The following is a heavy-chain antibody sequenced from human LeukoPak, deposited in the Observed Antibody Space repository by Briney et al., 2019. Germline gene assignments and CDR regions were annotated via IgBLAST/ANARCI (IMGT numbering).Heavy chain of an antibody. CDR1: GFTFSSYW. Sequence: TGGSLRLSCAASGFTFSSYWMHWVRQAPGKGLEWVAIISYDGSNKYYPDSVKGRFTISRDDSKNTLYLQMNSLRTEDTAVYYCAKELTRPNRPVAGLNYWGQGTLVTVSS. D-gene: IGHD6-19*01. CDR2: ISYDGSNK. CDR3: AKELTRPNRPVAGLNY. J-gene: IGHJ4*02. V-gene: IGHV3-30*18.